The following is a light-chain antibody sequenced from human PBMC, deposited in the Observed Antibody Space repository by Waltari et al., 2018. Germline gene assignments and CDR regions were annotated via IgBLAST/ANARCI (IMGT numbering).Light chain of an antibody. CDR3: AAWDDNLNGL. Sequence: QSVLTQAPSESGTPGQRVTISCSGSSSNRGKHAVNWYQQVPGTAPKLLIYANDQRPSGVPDRFSGSKSGTSASLVISGLQAEDEADYYCAAWDDNLNGLFGGGTKLTVL. CDR2: AND. J-gene: IGLJ3*02. V-gene: IGLV1-44*01. CDR1: SSNRGKHA.